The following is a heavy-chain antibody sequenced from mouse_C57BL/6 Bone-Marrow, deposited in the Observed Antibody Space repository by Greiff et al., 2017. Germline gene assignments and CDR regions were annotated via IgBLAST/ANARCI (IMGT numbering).Heavy chain of an antibody. J-gene: IGHJ2*01. D-gene: IGHD1-1*01. V-gene: IGHV1-69*01. CDR1: GYTFTSYW. Sequence: QVQLQQPGAKLVMPGASVKLSCKASGYTFTSYWMHWVKQRPGQGLEWIGEIDPSDSYTNYNQKFKGKSTLTVDKSSSTAYMQLSSLTSEDSAVYYCARWGTTVVFDYWGQGTTLTVSS. CDR3: ARWGTTVVFDY. CDR2: IDPSDSYT.